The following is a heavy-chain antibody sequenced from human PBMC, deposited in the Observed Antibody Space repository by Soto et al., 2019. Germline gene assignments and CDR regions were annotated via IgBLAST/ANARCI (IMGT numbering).Heavy chain of an antibody. V-gene: IGHV1-2*04. CDR2: INPNSGGT. J-gene: IGHJ3*02. Sequence: GASVKVSCKASGYTFTGYYMHWVRQAPGQGLEWMGWINPNSGGTNYAQKFQGWVTMTRDTSISTVYMELSRLRSDDTAVYYCARVTCSGGSCYAGAFDIWGQGTMVTVSS. D-gene: IGHD2-15*01. CDR3: ARVTCSGGSCYAGAFDI. CDR1: GYTFTGYY.